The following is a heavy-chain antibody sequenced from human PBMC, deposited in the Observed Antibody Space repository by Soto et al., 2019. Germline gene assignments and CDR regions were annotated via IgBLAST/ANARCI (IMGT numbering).Heavy chain of an antibody. CDR1: GYSFANYW. J-gene: IGHJ4*02. Sequence: GESLKISCSGSGYSFANYWIGWVRQMPGKGLEWMGIIYPSDSDTRYSPSFQGQVTISADKSISTADLQWNSLKASDTAMYFCARGDSSDYSTATPADYWGQGTQVTVSS. CDR3: ARGDSSDYSTATPADY. CDR2: IYPSDSDT. V-gene: IGHV5-51*01. D-gene: IGHD3-22*01.